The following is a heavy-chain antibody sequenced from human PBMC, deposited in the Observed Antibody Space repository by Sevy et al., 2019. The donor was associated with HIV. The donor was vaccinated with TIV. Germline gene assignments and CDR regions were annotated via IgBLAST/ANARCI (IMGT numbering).Heavy chain of an antibody. Sequence: SETLSLTCAVSGVSVSSDTYYWSWIRQPPGKGLEWIGYVYHTGSTNYSPSFKSRVTISVDTSKNQFSLRLFSVAAADTAVYYCARESYFFDKSGYYWDYWGQGALVTVSS. CDR3: ARESYFFDKSGYYWDY. D-gene: IGHD3-22*01. CDR2: VYHTGST. J-gene: IGHJ4*02. V-gene: IGHV4-61*01. CDR1: GVSVSSDTYY.